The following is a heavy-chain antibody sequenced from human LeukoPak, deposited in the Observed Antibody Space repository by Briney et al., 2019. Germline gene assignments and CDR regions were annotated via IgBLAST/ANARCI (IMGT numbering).Heavy chain of an antibody. CDR1: GGSISSFY. Sequence: PSDTLSLTCTVSGGSISSFYWSWIRQPPGKGLEWIGYIYYRGSANYNPSLKSRVTISVDTSKNQFSLKLSSVTPADTAVYYCARGTLGYCSGGSCYARSRPYFDYWGQGTLVTVSS. CDR3: ARGTLGYCSGGSCYARSRPYFDY. CDR2: IYYRGSA. J-gene: IGHJ4*02. D-gene: IGHD2-15*01. V-gene: IGHV4-59*07.